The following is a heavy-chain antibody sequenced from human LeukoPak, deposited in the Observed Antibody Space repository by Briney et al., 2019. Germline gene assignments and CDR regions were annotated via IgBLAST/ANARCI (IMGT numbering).Heavy chain of an antibody. CDR2: IYSGGST. CDR3: ARDVGDAFDI. CDR1: GFTFTSYA. J-gene: IGHJ3*02. V-gene: IGHV3-66*01. Sequence: GGSLRLSCAASGFTFTSYAMSWVRQAPGKGLEWVSVIYSGGSTYYADSVKGRFTISRDNSKNTLYLQMNSLRAEDTAVYYCARDVGDAFDIWGQGTMVTVSS. D-gene: IGHD2-15*01.